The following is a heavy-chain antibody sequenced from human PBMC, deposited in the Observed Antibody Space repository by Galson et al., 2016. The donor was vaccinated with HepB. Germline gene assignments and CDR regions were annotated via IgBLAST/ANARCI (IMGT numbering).Heavy chain of an antibody. D-gene: IGHD2/OR15-2a*01. V-gene: IGHV4-31*03. CDR1: GGSISVGHHY. Sequence: TLSLTCNVSGGSISVGHHYWSWIRQHPGKGLEWIGYIYYSGSTYYNPSLKSRLTISVDTSKNQFSLKLRSVTAADTAVYSCARDVVIVLPTATALSYYYYMDVWGKGTTVTVSS. J-gene: IGHJ6*03. CDR2: IYYSGST. CDR3: ARDVVIVLPTATALSYYYYMDV.